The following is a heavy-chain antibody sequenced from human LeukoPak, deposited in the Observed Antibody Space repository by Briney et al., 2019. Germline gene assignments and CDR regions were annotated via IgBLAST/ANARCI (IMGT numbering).Heavy chain of an antibody. CDR2: ISTSSSYI. V-gene: IGHV3-21*01. Sequence: PGGSLRLSCAASAFTLSSYSMNWVRQAPGKGLEWVSFISTSSSYIHYADSVKGRFTISRDNAKNSLYLQMNSLRAEDTAVYYCARTSDTSGRLYWYFDLWGRGTLVTVSS. J-gene: IGHJ2*01. CDR3: ARTSDTSGRLYWYFDL. CDR1: AFTLSSYS. D-gene: IGHD3-22*01.